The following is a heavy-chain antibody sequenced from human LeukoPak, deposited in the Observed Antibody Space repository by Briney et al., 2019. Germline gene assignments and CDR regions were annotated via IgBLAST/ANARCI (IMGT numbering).Heavy chain of an antibody. Sequence: VASVKVSCKASGFTFTSSAMQWVRQARGQRLEWIGWIAVGSGNTNYAQKFQERVTITRDMSTSTAYMELSSLRSEDTAVYYCAAQRGIVGAPADIWGQGTMVTVSS. CDR3: AAQRGIVGAPADI. J-gene: IGHJ3*02. V-gene: IGHV1-58*02. CDR1: GFTFTSSA. CDR2: IAVGSGNT. D-gene: IGHD1-26*01.